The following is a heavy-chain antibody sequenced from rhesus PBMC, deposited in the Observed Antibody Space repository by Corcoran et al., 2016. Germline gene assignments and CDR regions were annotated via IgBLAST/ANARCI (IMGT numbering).Heavy chain of an antibody. D-gene: IGHD6-13*01. CDR3: ARAPGAAGLSWYFDI. CDR1: GCSISSRYYY. J-gene: IGHJ2*01. Sequence: QVQLQESGPGLVKPSETLSLTCAVSGCSISSRYYYLSWIRQAPGEGLEGIWYVSYRGSTSYNPSLKSRVTISSTTSKTQFSLKLISVTAADTAVYYCARAPGAAGLSWYFDIWGPGTPITISS. V-gene: IGHV4-122*02. CDR2: VSYRGST.